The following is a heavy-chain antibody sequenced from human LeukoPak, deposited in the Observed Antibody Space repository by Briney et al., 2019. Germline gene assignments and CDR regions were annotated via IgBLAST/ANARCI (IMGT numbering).Heavy chain of an antibody. CDR1: GFTFSSYA. J-gene: IGHJ4*02. V-gene: IGHV3-30-3*01. CDR2: ISYDGSNK. Sequence: PGGSQRLSCAASGFTFSSYAMHWVRQAPGKGLEWVAVISYDGSNKYYADSVKGRFTISRDNSKNTLYLQMNSLRAEDTAVYYCARDRGYSSGWYYWGQGTLVTVSS. CDR3: ARDRGYSSGWYY. D-gene: IGHD6-19*01.